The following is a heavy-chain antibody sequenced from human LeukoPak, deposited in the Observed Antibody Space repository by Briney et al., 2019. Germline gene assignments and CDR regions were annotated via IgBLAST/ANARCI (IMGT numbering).Heavy chain of an antibody. CDR2: INHSGST. CDR1: GGSFSGYY. D-gene: IGHD5-18*01. Sequence: SETLSLTCAVYGGSFSGYYWSWIRQPPGKGLEWIGEINHSGSTNYNPSLKSRVTISVDTSKNQFSLKLSSVTAADTAVYYCARVDTAMALVDYWGQGTLVTVSS. CDR3: ARVDTAMALVDY. V-gene: IGHV4-34*01. J-gene: IGHJ4*02.